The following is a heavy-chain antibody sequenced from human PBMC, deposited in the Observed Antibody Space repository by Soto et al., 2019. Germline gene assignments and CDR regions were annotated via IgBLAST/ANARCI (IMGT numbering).Heavy chain of an antibody. D-gene: IGHD1-26*01. CDR1: GGSVSSSSYY. J-gene: IGHJ6*04. CDR3: ARGRFRPSAGAMDV. Sequence: SETLSLTCTVSGGSVSSSSYYWGWVRQPPGKGLEWIGEIYYSGSTNYNPSLKSRVTISVDASKNQFSLKLSSVTAADTAVYYCARGRFRPSAGAMDVWGKGTTVTVSS. V-gene: IGHV4-39*07. CDR2: IYYSGST.